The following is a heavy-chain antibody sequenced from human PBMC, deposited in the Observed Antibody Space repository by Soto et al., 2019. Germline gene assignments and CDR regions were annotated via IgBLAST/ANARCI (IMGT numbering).Heavy chain of an antibody. CDR1: GFTFGSYG. V-gene: IGHV3-30*02. CDR2: IWYDGSNK. CDR3: AKDRGALRWSEEHYYFDY. J-gene: IGHJ4*02. D-gene: IGHD4-17*01. Sequence: GGSLRLSCAASGFTFGSYGMHWVRQAPGKGLEWVAVIWYDGSNKYYTDSVKGRFTISRDNSKNTLYLQMNSLRAEDTAVYYCAKDRGALRWSEEHYYFDYWGQGTLVTVSS.